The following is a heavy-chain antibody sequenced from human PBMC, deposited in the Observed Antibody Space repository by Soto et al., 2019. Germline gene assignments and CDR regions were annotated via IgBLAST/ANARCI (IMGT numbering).Heavy chain of an antibody. Sequence: QVQLQESGPGLVKPSQTLSLTCTVSGGSISSGGYYWSWIRQHPGKGLEWIGYIYYSGSTYYNPSLKSRVTISVDTSKNQFSLKLSSVTAADTAVYYCAIRRGFYDILPGYLNWFDPWGQGTLVTVSS. CDR1: GGSISSGGYY. CDR2: IYYSGST. CDR3: AIRRGFYDILPGYLNWFDP. J-gene: IGHJ5*02. V-gene: IGHV4-31*03. D-gene: IGHD3-9*01.